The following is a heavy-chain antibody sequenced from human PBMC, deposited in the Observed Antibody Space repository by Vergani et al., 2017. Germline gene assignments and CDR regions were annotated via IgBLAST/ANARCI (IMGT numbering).Heavy chain of an antibody. CDR3: ARLSYDTTPYLQGCYDC. CDR2: IWYDGSNK. CDR1: GFRFSSYG. D-gene: IGHD3-22*01. Sequence: QVQLVESGGGVVQPGRSLRLSCAASGFRFSSYGMNWVRPAPGKGLEWVAVIWYDGSNKYYADSVKGRFTISRDNSKNMLYLQMNSLRAEDTAVYYCARLSYDTTPYLQGCYDCWGQGTLVSVSS. J-gene: IGHJ4*02. V-gene: IGHV3-33*01.